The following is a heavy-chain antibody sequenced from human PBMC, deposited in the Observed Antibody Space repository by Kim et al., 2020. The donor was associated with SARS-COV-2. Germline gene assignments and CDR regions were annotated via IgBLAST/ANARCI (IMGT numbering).Heavy chain of an antibody. CDR3: VREGIPLAGTENYFDS. V-gene: IGHV3-23*03. J-gene: IGHJ4*01. D-gene: IGHD1-1*01. CDR2: IYSGGTFT. Sequence: GGSLRLSCAASGFSFNDYAMSWVRQAPGKGLEWVSAIYSGGTFTYYADFVKGRFTISRDDSRNTLFLQMNSMRAEDTTVYYCVREGIPLAGTENYFDSWG. CDR1: GFSFNDYA.